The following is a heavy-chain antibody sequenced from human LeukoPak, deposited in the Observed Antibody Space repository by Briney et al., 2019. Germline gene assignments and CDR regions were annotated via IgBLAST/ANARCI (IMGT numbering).Heavy chain of an antibody. CDR1: GGSISSYY. Sequence: SETLSLTCTVSGGSISSYYWSWIRQPPGKGLEWIGYIYYSGSTNYNPSLKSRVTISVDTSKNQFSLKLSSVTAADTAVYYCARIRSNNHYYHSNYYYYMDVWGKGTTVTVSS. CDR3: ARIRSNNHYYHSNYYYYMDV. D-gene: IGHD3-22*01. V-gene: IGHV4-59*01. CDR2: IYYSGST. J-gene: IGHJ6*03.